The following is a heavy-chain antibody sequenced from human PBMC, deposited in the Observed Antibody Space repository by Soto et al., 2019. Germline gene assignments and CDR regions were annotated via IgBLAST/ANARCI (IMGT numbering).Heavy chain of an antibody. CDR2: IASGGGSP. Sequence: EVQLLESGGGLVQPGGALRLSCAASGFTFSDYAMTWVRQAPGKGLEWVSSIASGGGSPYYADSLKGRFTISRNNSRNTLYLRMDSLRAEDTAVYYCVKGDGRIVARHFDYWGQGTLVTVSS. CDR3: VKGDGRIVARHFDY. V-gene: IGHV3-23*01. CDR1: GFTFSDYA. J-gene: IGHJ4*02. D-gene: IGHD6-6*01.